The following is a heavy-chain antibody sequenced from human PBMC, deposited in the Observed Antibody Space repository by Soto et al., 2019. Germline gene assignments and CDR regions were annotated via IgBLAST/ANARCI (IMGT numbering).Heavy chain of an antibody. V-gene: IGHV3-72*01. J-gene: IGHJ4*02. Sequence: EVQLMESGGGLVQPGGSLRLSCAASGFIFSDYYMDWVRQVPGKGLEWVGRTRNKVNSFSAEYAASVKGRFSIYRDASKDSMYLQMNSQKSDDTAVYYCARDTGGSYDYWGQGALVTVSS. CDR2: TRNKVNSFSA. CDR3: ARDTGGSYDY. CDR1: GFIFSDYY. D-gene: IGHD3-16*01.